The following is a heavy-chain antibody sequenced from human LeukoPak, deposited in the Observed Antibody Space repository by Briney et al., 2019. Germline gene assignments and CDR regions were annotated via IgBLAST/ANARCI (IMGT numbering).Heavy chain of an antibody. CDR1: GYTFTDYY. J-gene: IGHJ6*02. D-gene: IGHD1-14*01. V-gene: IGHV1-2*02. Sequence: ASVKVSCKASGYTFTDYYMHWVRQAPGQGLEWMGWINPNSGGTNYAQKFQGRVTMTRDTSISTAYMELSRLRSDDTAVYYCAREDNRNYYYYYGMDVWGQGTTVTVSS. CDR3: AREDNRNYYYYYGMDV. CDR2: INPNSGGT.